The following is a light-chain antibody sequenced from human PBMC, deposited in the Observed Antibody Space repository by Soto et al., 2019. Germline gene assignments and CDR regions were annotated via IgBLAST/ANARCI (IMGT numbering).Light chain of an antibody. Sequence: QSVLTQPASVSGSPGQSITISCTGTSSDVGGYNYVSWYQQHPGKAPKLMIYDVSNRPSGVSNRFSGSKSGNTASLTISGLQAEDEADCYCSSYTSSSTLYVFGTGTQVTVL. CDR1: SSDVGGYNY. J-gene: IGLJ1*01. V-gene: IGLV2-14*01. CDR3: SSYTSSSTLYV. CDR2: DVS.